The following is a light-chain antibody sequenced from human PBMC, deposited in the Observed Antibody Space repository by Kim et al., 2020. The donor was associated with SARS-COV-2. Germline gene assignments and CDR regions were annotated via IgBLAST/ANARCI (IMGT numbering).Light chain of an antibody. Sequence: VSVGDRVTMPCGASQSVSSYLNWYQQKPGTVPKLLIYAASSLQSGVPSTFRGSGSATDFTLTISRLQPEDSATYYCEQSYSTRLTFGGGTKVDFK. CDR3: EQSYSTRLT. J-gene: IGKJ4*01. V-gene: IGKV1-39*01. CDR1: QSVSSY. CDR2: AAS.